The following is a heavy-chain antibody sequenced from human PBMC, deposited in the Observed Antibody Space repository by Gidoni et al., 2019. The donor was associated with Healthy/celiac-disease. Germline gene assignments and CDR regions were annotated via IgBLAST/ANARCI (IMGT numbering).Heavy chain of an antibody. D-gene: IGHD3-10*01. CDR3: ARRRDGMDV. V-gene: IGHV3-9*01. CDR2: ISWNSGSI. J-gene: IGHJ6*02. CDR1: GFTFADYA. Sequence: EVQLVASGGGVVQPGRSLRLSCAAPGFTFADYAMHWVRQAPGKGLEWVSGISWNSGSIGDADSVKGRFTISRDNAKNSLYLQMNSLRAEDTAWYYCARRRDGMDVWGQGTTVTVSS.